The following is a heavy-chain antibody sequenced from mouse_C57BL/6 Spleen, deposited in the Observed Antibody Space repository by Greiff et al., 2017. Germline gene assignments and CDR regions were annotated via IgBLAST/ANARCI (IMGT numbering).Heavy chain of an antibody. CDR2: IYPRDGST. V-gene: IGHV1-85*01. CDR1: GYTFTSYD. CDR3: ARGDYSNCREVGCFDY. D-gene: IGHD2-5*01. J-gene: IGHJ2*01. Sequence: VQLQQSGPELVKPGASVKLSCKASGYTFTSYDLNWVKPRPGQGLEWIGWIYPRDGSTKYNEKFKGKATLTVDTPSSTAYMELHRLTSEGSAVYFCARGDYSNCREVGCFDYWGQGTTLTVSS.